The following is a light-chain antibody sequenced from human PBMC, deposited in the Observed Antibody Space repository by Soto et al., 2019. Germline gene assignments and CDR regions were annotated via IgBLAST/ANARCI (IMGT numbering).Light chain of an antibody. CDR1: QGISSA. CDR2: DAS. V-gene: IGKV1-13*02. J-gene: IGKJ4*01. CDR3: QQFHSYPFLT. Sequence: AIQLTQSPSSLSASVGDRVTITCRASQGISSALAWYQQKPGKAPKLLIYDASSLESGVPSRFSGSGSGTDFTLTISSLQPEDFATYYCQQFHSYPFLTFGGGTKVEIK.